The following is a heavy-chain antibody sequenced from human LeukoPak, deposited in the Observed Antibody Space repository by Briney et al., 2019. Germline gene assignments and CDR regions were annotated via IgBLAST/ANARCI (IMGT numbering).Heavy chain of an antibody. CDR3: ARYPFCGGDCSDWFDH. CDR1: LGPLIVYY. J-gene: IGHJ5*02. D-gene: IGHD2-21*02. CDR2: TDHSGNT. Sequence: PSETLSLTCAVNLGPLIVYYWSWIRQPPGKGLEGLGETDHSGNTNYNPSLKSLLTISLDPYKRHVSLKLSSVPAADTAVYYCARYPFCGGDCSDWFDHWGQGTLVTVSS. V-gene: IGHV4-34*01.